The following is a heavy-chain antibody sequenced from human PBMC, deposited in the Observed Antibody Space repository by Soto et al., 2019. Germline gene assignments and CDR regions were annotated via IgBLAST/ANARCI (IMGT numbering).Heavy chain of an antibody. V-gene: IGHV3-23*01. J-gene: IGHJ4*02. CDR2: ISGSGGST. Sequence: PGGSLRLSCAASGFTFSSYAMSWVRQAPGKGLEWVSAISGSGGSTYYADSVKGRFTISRDNSKNTLYLQMNSLRAEDTAVYYCARVLYCSSTSCYAGSFDYWGQGTLVTVSS. D-gene: IGHD2-2*01. CDR3: ARVLYCSSTSCYAGSFDY. CDR1: GFTFSSYA.